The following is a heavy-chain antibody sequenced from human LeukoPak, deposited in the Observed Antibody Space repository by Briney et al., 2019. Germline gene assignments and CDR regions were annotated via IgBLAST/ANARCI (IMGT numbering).Heavy chain of an antibody. D-gene: IGHD2/OR15-2a*01. CDR2: IYYSGST. CDR1: GGSISSSSYS. Sequence: SETLSLTCTVSGGSISSSSYSWGWIRQPPGKGLEWIGSIYYSGSTYYNPSLKSRVTISVDTSKNQFSLKLSSVTAADTAVYYCARQYDLSQSDYWGQGTLVTVSS. CDR3: ARQYDLSQSDY. V-gene: IGHV4-39*07. J-gene: IGHJ4*02.